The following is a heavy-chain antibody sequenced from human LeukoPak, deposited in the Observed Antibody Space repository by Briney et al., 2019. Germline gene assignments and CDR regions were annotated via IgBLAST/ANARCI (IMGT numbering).Heavy chain of an antibody. V-gene: IGHV1-46*01. J-gene: IGHJ4*02. CDR1: GYSFTSYT. CDR2: INPTDGSA. CDR3: ARDHDQWELLLWLDY. D-gene: IGHD1-26*01. Sequence: ASVKVSCKASGYSFTSYTIHWVRQAPGQGLEWVGIINPTDGSAGFAQKFQGRVTMTRDTSISTAYMELSRLRSDDTAVYYCARDHDQWELLLWLDYWGQGTLVTVSS.